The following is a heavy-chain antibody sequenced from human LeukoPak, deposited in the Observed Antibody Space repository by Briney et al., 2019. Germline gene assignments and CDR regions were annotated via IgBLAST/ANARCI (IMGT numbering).Heavy chain of an antibody. CDR2: INPNSGGT. D-gene: IGHD4-17*01. CDR1: GYTLTGYY. J-gene: IGHJ6*02. V-gene: IGHV1-2*02. CDR3: VRDFYGDYHYYYYGMDV. Sequence: ASVKVSCKASGYTLTGYYMHWVRQAPGQGLEWMGWINPNSGGTNYAQKFQGRVTMTRDTSISTAYMELSRLRSDDTAVYYCVRDFYGDYHYYYYGMDVWGQGTTVTVSS.